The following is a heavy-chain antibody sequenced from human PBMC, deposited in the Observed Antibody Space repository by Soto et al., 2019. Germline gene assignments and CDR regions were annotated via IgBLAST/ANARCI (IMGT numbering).Heavy chain of an antibody. J-gene: IGHJ1*01. D-gene: IGHD2-15*01. CDR2: ISGSGGST. CDR3: AKVGCSGGSCYAPLVVGSEAEYFQH. V-gene: IGHV3-23*01. Sequence: GGSLRLSCAASGFTFSSYAMSWVRQAPGKGLEWVSAISGSGGSTYYADSVKGRFTISRDNSKNTLYLQMNSLRAEDTAVYYCAKVGCSGGSCYAPLVVGSEAEYFQHWGRGTLVTVSS. CDR1: GFTFSSYA.